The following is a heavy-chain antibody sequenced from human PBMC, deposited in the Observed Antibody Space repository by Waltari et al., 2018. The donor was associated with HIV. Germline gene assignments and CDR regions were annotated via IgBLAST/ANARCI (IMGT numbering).Heavy chain of an antibody. CDR2: IYYSGST. D-gene: IGHD2-2*01. CDR3: ARRGYCSSISCYRPRYFDY. V-gene: IGHV4-39*01. Sequence: QLQLQESGPGLVKPSETLSLTCTVSGGSISGSSYYWGWIRQPPVKGLEWIGNIYYSGSTYYNPSLKSRVTISVDTSKNQFSLKLSSVTAADTAVYYCARRGYCSSISCYRPRYFDYWGQGTLVTVSS. J-gene: IGHJ4*02. CDR1: GGSISGSSYY.